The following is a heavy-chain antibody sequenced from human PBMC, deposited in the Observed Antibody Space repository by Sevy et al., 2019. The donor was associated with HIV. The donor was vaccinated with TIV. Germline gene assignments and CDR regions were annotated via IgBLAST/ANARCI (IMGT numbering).Heavy chain of an antibody. CDR3: TTGIIQKDSSSWYADDDAFDI. CDR2: IKSKTDGGTT. J-gene: IGHJ3*02. D-gene: IGHD6-13*01. V-gene: IGHV3-15*01. CDR1: GFTFSNAW. Sequence: GGSLRLSCAASGFTFSNAWMSWVRQAPGKGLEWVGRIKSKTDGGTTDYAAPVKGRFTISRDDSKNTLYLQMNSLKTEDTAVYYCTTGIIQKDSSSWYADDDAFDIWGQGTMVTVSS.